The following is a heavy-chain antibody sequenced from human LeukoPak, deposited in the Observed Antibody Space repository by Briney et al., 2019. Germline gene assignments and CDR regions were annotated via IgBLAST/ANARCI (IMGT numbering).Heavy chain of an antibody. CDR3: ARVWSSSTGWFDP. D-gene: IGHD2-2*01. CDR1: GGSISSGGYY. V-gene: IGHV4-30-2*01. J-gene: IGHJ5*02. CDR2: IYHSGST. Sequence: SETLSLTCTVSGGSISSGGYYWSWIRQPPGKGLEWIGYIYHSGSTYYNPSLKSRVTISVDRSKNQFSLKLSSVTAADTAVYYCARVWSSSTGWFDPWGQGTLVTVSS.